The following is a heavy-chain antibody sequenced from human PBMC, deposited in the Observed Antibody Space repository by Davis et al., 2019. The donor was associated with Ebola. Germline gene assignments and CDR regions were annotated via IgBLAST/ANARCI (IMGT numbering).Heavy chain of an antibody. CDR1: GGTFSNYT. Sequence: SVHVSCKASGGTFSNYTFHWVRQAPAQGLEWMGRVIPILGTADYAQRFQGRVTITAATSTHTAYMELSRLRSDDTAMYYCTRGKWFDPWGQGTLVAVSS. CDR2: VIPILGTA. V-gene: IGHV1-69*08. J-gene: IGHJ5*02. CDR3: TRGKWFDP.